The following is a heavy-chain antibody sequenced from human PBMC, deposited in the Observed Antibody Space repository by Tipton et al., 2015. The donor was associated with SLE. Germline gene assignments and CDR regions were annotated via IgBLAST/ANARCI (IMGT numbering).Heavy chain of an antibody. D-gene: IGHD3-3*01. Sequence: TLSLTCAASGYSISSSYYWGWIRQPPGKGLEWIGSFAHSGSSFYNPSLKSRVSISADTSRNEFSLRLNSVTAADTAVYYCARGGLTLFGMVTSDYWGQGTLVTVSS. CDR1: GYSISSSYY. V-gene: IGHV4-38-2*01. CDR2: FAHSGSS. CDR3: ARGGLTLFGMVTSDY. J-gene: IGHJ4*02.